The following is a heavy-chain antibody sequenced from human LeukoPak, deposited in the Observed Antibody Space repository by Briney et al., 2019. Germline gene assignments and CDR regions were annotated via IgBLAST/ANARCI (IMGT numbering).Heavy chain of an antibody. CDR1: GFTFTSYA. CDR2: ISGSGVTT. V-gene: IGHV3-23*01. Sequence: GGSLRLSCAVSGFTFTSYAMSWVRQAPGKGLEWVSAISGSGVTTYYADSVKGRFTISRDIFNKTLYLQMNSLRAEDTAVYYCAREARSSGYNRFDYWGQGTLVTVSS. CDR3: AREARSSGYNRFDY. D-gene: IGHD3-22*01. J-gene: IGHJ4*02.